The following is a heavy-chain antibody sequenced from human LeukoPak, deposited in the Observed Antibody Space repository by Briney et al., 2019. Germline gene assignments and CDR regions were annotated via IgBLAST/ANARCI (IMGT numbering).Heavy chain of an antibody. CDR2: INHSGST. V-gene: IGHV4-34*01. D-gene: IGHD6-6*01. J-gene: IGHJ4*02. CDR1: GGSFSGYY. Sequence: SETLSLTCAVYGGSFSGYYWSWIRQPPGKGLEWIGEINHSGSTNYNPSLKSRVTISVDTSKYQFSLKLSSVTAADTAVYYCAIIAARPGGDFDYWGQGTLVTVSS. CDR3: AIIAARPGGDFDY.